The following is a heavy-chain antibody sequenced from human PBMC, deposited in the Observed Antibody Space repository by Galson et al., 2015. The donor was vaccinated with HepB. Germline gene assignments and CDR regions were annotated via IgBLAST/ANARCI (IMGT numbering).Heavy chain of an antibody. CDR3: ARETSAPVTGGWYETGGHFDY. J-gene: IGHJ4*02. V-gene: IGHV1-3*01. CDR2: INAGNGNT. CDR1: GYTFTSYA. D-gene: IGHD6-19*01. Sequence: SVKVSCKASGYTFTSYAMHWVRQAPGQRLEWMGWINAGNGNTKYSQKFQGRVTITRDTFASTAYMELSSLRSEDTAVYYCARETSAPVTGGWYETGGHFDYWGQGTLVTVSS.